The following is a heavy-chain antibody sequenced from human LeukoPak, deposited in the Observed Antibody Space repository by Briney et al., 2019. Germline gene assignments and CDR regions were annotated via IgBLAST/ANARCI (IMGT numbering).Heavy chain of an antibody. CDR3: AKTQGYYDA. CDR1: GFTFRNYD. V-gene: IGHV3-23*01. CDR2: IYGDDDKT. Sequence: GGPLRLSCAASGFTFRNYDMIWVRQAPGKGLEMVSGIYGDDDKTVYGDAVKGRFTISRDNSKNTLFLQMNSLRADDTAVYYCAKTQGYYDAWGQGALVTVSS. J-gene: IGHJ5*02. D-gene: IGHD2-15*01.